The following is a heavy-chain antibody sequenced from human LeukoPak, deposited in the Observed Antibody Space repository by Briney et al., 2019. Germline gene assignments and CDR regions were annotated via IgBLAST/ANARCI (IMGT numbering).Heavy chain of an antibody. J-gene: IGHJ2*01. D-gene: IGHD2-21*02. Sequence: GGSLRLSCAASGFTFSSYGMHWVRQAPGKGLEWVALIWFDGSKKYYADSVKGRFTISRDNSKNTLYLQMNSLRVEDTAVYYCARPRASCGGDCFSGYFDLWGRGTLVTVSS. V-gene: IGHV3-33*01. CDR2: IWFDGSKK. CDR1: GFTFSSYG. CDR3: ARPRASCGGDCFSGYFDL.